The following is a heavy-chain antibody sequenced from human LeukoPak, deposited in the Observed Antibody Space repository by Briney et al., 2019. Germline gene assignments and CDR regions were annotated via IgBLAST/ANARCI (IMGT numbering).Heavy chain of an antibody. CDR1: GFTFSSYS. Sequence: GGSLRLSCAASGFTFSSYSMNWVRQAPGKGLEWVSSISSSSSYIYYADSVKGRFTISRDNAKNSLYLQMNSLRAEDTAVYYCARPSGSSSWFGWFDPWGQGTLVTVSS. V-gene: IGHV3-21*01. CDR2: ISSSSSYI. D-gene: IGHD6-13*01. CDR3: ARPSGSSSWFGWFDP. J-gene: IGHJ5*02.